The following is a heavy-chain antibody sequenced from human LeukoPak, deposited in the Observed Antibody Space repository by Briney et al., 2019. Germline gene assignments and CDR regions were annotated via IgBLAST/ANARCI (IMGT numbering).Heavy chain of an antibody. Sequence: SETLSLTCAVSGYSISSGYYWGWIRQPPGKGLEWIGSIYHSGSTYYNPSLKSRVTISVDTSKNQFSLKLSSVTAADTAVYYCARGNYGSGSYYNVGYYYGMDVWGKGTTVTVSS. V-gene: IGHV4-38-2*01. CDR1: GYSISSGYY. D-gene: IGHD3-10*01. CDR2: IYHSGST. CDR3: ARGNYGSGSYYNVGYYYGMDV. J-gene: IGHJ6*04.